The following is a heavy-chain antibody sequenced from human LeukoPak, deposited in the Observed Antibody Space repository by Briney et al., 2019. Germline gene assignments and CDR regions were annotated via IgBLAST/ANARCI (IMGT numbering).Heavy chain of an antibody. Sequence: ASVKVSCKASGYTFTSYYMHWVRQAPGPGLEWMGIINPSGGSTSDAQKFQGRVTMTRDTSTSTVYIELSSLRSEDTAVYYCARALQQHSVGVGWFDPWGQGTLVTVSS. CDR1: GYTFTSYY. CDR3: ARALQQHSVGVGWFDP. CDR2: INPSGGST. V-gene: IGHV1-46*01. D-gene: IGHD6-13*01. J-gene: IGHJ5*02.